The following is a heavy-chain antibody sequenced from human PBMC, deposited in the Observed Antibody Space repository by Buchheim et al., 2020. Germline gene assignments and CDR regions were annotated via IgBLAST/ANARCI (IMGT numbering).Heavy chain of an antibody. V-gene: IGHV3-30-3*01. CDR3: ARGGLDIAARPNTRGAGKHPYYFDY. Sequence: QVQLVESGGGVVQPGRSLRLSCAASGFTFSSYAMHWVRQAPGKGLEWVAVISYDGSNKYYADSVKGRFTISRDNSKKTLYLQMNSLRAEDTAVYYCARGGLDIAARPNTRGAGKHPYYFDYWGQGTL. J-gene: IGHJ4*02. D-gene: IGHD6-6*01. CDR2: ISYDGSNK. CDR1: GFTFSSYA.